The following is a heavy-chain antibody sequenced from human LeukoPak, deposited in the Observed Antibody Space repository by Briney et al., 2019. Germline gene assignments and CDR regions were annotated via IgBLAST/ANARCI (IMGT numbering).Heavy chain of an antibody. J-gene: IGHJ4*02. CDR3: ARDPSDSGYDYLYYFDY. Sequence: ASVKVSFKASGYTFTGYYMHWVRQAPGQGLEWMGWINPDNGGTNYAQKFQGRVTMTRDMSISTAYMELSRLRSDDTAVYYCARDPSDSGYDYLYYFDYWGQGTLVTVSS. D-gene: IGHD5-12*01. CDR1: GYTFTGYY. V-gene: IGHV1-2*02. CDR2: INPDNGGT.